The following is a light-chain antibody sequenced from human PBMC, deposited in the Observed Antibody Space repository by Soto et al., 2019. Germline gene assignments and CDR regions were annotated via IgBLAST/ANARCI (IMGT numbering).Light chain of an antibody. CDR2: GAS. CDR1: QSISNN. J-gene: IGKJ1*01. CDR3: QQYNNWPRT. V-gene: IGKV3-15*01. Sequence: EIVMTQSPVTLSASPGERATLSCRASQSISNNLAWYQQKPGQAPRLLIYGASTRATGIPARFSGSESGTEFTLSFSSLQSEDFAVYYCQQYNNWPRTFGQGTKVEIK.